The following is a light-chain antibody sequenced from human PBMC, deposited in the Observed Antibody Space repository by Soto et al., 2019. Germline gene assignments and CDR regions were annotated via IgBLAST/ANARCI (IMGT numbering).Light chain of an antibody. J-gene: IGLJ2*01. V-gene: IGLV1-44*01. CDR2: SDK. CDR1: SSNIGSNT. Sequence: QSVLTQPPSASGTPGQRVTISCAGSSSNIGSNTVSWYQQLPGTAPKLLMYSDKYRPSGVPDRFSGSKSGTSASLAISGLQSEDEADYDCGAWDSTLSAVVFGGGTKLTVL. CDR3: GAWDSTLSAVV.